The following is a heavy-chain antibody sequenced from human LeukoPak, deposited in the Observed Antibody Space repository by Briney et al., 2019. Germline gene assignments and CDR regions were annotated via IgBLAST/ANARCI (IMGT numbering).Heavy chain of an antibody. J-gene: IGHJ4*02. Sequence: GSLRLSCAASGFTFSSYAMSWVRQAPGKGLEWIGYIYYSGSTNYNPSLKSRVTISVDTSKNQFSLKLSSVTAADTAVYYCARGRGGGYSYGYDYWGQGTLVTVSS. D-gene: IGHD5-18*01. CDR3: ARGRGGGYSYGYDY. CDR2: IYYSGST. CDR1: GFTFSSYA. V-gene: IGHV4-59*01.